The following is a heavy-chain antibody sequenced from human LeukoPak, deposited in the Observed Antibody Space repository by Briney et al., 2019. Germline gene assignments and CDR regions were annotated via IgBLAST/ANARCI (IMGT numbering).Heavy chain of an antibody. CDR3: AREGRDGYNFFDY. CDR1: GGSISSYS. V-gene: IGHV4-59*01. J-gene: IGHJ4*02. CDR2: IYYSGST. Sequence: SETLSLTCTVSGGSISSYSWSWIRQPPGKGLEWIGYIYYSGSTNYSPSLKSRVTISVDTSKNQFSLKLSSVTAADTAVYYCAREGRDGYNFFDYWGQGTLATVSS. D-gene: IGHD5-24*01.